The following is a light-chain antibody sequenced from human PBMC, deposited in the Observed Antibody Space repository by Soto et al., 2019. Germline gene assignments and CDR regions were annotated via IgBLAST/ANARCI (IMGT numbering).Light chain of an antibody. V-gene: IGKV1-5*03. CDR2: KAT. CDR3: QQYNTYST. J-gene: IGKJ1*01. Sequence: DIPMTQSPSTLSASVGDIVTITCRASQSISSWLAWYQQKPGKDPKILIYKATNLESGVPSRFSGSGSGTEFTLTISSLQPYDFASYYCQQYNTYSTFGQGTKVEVK. CDR1: QSISSW.